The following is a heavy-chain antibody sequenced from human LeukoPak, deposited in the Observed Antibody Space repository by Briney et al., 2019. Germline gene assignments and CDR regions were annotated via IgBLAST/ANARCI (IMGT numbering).Heavy chain of an antibody. D-gene: IGHD3-10*01. J-gene: IGHJ4*02. V-gene: IGHV3-23*01. CDR1: GFTFSSYA. CDR3: ASTDYYYYFDY. CDR2: ISGSADST. Sequence: PGGSLRLSCAASGFTFSSYAMSWVRQAPGKGLEWVSSISGSADSTYYAGSVKGRFTISRDNSKNTLYLQMNSLRAEDTAVYYCASTDYYYYFDYWGQGTLVTVSS.